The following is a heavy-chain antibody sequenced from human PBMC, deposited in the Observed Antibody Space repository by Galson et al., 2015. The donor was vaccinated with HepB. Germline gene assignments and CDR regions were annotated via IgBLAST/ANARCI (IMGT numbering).Heavy chain of an antibody. CDR3: ARELVYDFWSGYFIGY. CDR2: IYYSGST. Sequence: ETLSLTCTVSGGSISSSSYYWGWIRQPPGKGLEWIGSIYYSGSTYYNPSLKSRVTISVDTSKNQFSLKLSSVTAADTAVYYCARELVYDFWSGYFIGYWGQGTLVTVSS. J-gene: IGHJ4*02. CDR1: GGSISSSSYY. D-gene: IGHD3-3*01. V-gene: IGHV4-39*07.